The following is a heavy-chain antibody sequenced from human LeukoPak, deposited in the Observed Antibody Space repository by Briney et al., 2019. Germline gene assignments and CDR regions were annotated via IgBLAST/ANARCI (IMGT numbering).Heavy chain of an antibody. J-gene: IGHJ6*02. CDR2: IIPIFGTA. Sequence: GASVKVSCKASGGTFSSYAISWVRQAPGQGLEWMGGIIPIFGTANYAQKFQGRVTITTDESTSTAYMELSSLRSEDTAVYYCASVYSSSWYFDCGMDVWGQGTTVTVSS. CDR1: GGTFSSYA. V-gene: IGHV1-69*05. D-gene: IGHD6-13*01. CDR3: ASVYSSSWYFDCGMDV.